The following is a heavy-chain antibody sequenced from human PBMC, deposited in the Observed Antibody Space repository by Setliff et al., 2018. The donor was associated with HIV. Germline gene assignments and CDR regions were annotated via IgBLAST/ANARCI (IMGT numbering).Heavy chain of an antibody. D-gene: IGHD3-22*01. V-gene: IGHV4-39*01. J-gene: IGHJ5*02. CDR1: GGSISSNNYY. Sequence: SETLSLTCTVSGGSISSNNYYWGWIRQPPGKGLEYIGSIYLSGSTYYNPSLKSRVTISIDTSKNQFSLKLSSVTAADTAVYYCASRVYYYDSSAYLREEWFDPWGQGTLVTVSS. CDR3: ASRVYYYDSSAYLREEWFDP. CDR2: IYLSGST.